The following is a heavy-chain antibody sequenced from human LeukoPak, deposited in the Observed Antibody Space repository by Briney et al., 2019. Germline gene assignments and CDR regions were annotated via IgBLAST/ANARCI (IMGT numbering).Heavy chain of an antibody. J-gene: IGHJ4*02. CDR1: GFTFDDYA. V-gene: IGHV3-9*03. D-gene: IGHD3-3*01. Sequence: GGSLRLSCAASGFTFDDYAMHWVRQAPGKGLEWVSGISWNSGSIGYADSVKGRFTISRDNAKNSLYLQMNSLRAEDMALYYCAEVTYDFGFDYWGQGTLVTVSS. CDR2: ISWNSGSI. CDR3: AEVTYDFGFDY.